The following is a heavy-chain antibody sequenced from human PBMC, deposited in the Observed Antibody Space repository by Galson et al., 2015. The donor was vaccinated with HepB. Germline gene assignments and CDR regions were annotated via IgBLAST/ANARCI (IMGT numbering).Heavy chain of an antibody. CDR3: AREVAAAGATEPYYFDY. J-gene: IGHJ4*02. V-gene: IGHV1-18*01. D-gene: IGHD6-13*01. CDR2: ISAYSGNT. CDR1: GYTFTSYG. Sequence: SVKFFCKASGYTFTSYGISCVRQAPGQRLEWMGWISAYSGNTNYAQKLQGRVTMTTDTSTSTAYMELRSLRSEDTAVYYCAREVAAAGATEPYYFDYWGQGTLVTVSS.